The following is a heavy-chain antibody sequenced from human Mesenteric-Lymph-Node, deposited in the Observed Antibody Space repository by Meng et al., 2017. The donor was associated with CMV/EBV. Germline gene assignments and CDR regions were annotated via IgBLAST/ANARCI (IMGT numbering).Heavy chain of an antibody. CDR2: VSSSGGGT. J-gene: IGHJ4*02. Sequence: GGSLRLSCAASGFTFSSYAMSWVRQAPGKGLESVSGVSSSGGGTYYADSVKGRFTISRDNSKNTLYLQMNSLRAEDTAVYYCATGTYSSSWYYFDYWGQGTLVTVSS. V-gene: IGHV3-23*01. CDR1: GFTFSSYA. CDR3: ATGTYSSSWYYFDY. D-gene: IGHD6-13*01.